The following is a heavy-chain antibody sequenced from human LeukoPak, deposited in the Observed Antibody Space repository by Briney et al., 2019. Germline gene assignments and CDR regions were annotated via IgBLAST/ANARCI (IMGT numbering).Heavy chain of an antibody. CDR1: GFTFSSYG. CDR2: RKKDGSEK. V-gene: IGHV3-7*05. CDR3: ARDQDGGMDV. Sequence: PGGSLRLSCAASGFTFSSYGMNWVRQAPGKGLEWVANRKKDGSEKYYVDSVKGRFTNCRDHAQTSPYLQLTSLRAADTAVYYCARDQDGGMDVWGQGTTVTVSS. J-gene: IGHJ6*02.